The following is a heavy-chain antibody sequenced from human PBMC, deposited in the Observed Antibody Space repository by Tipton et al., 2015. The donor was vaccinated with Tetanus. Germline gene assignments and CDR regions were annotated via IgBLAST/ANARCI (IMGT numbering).Heavy chain of an antibody. CDR1: GASISSGGYY. J-gene: IGHJ4*02. V-gene: IGHV4-31*03. Sequence: TLSLTCTVSGASISSGGYYWTWIRQHPGKGLEWIGDIYFSGSTYYNPSLRSRVTISVDTSKNEFSLKLNSVTDADTAVYYCARDQARGARGWNYFDCWGQGTLVTVSS. D-gene: IGHD1-26*01. CDR2: IYFSGST. CDR3: ARDQARGARGWNYFDC.